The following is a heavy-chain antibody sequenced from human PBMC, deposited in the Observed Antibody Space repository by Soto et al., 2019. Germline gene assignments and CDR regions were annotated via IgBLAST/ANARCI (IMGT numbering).Heavy chain of an antibody. CDR1: GFTFGDYT. Sequence: LRLPCAASGFTFGDYTMHWVRLTPAKGLEWVCLISWDGVLRFYADSVEGRFTISKDNXRXXXXLXIXRXXXXDTXLSDCAREKRGRRSSGFYSDCWGQGTDVTVSS. CDR3: AREKRGRRSSGFYSDC. CDR2: ISWDGVLR. V-gene: IGHV3-43*01. D-gene: IGHD3-22*01. J-gene: IGHJ4*02.